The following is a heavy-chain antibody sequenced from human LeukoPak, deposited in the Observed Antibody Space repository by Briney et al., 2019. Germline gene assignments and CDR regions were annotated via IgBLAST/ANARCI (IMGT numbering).Heavy chain of an antibody. CDR1: GDSVSSNSAA. V-gene: IGHV6-1*01. Sequence: SQTLSLTCATSGDSVSSNSAAWNWIRQSPSRGLEWLGRTYYRSKWYNDYAVSVKSRITINPDTSKNQFSLQLNSVTPEDTAVYYCARDKGRTYSSGWWELDYWGQGTLVTVPS. CDR2: TYYRSKWYN. J-gene: IGHJ4*02. D-gene: IGHD6-19*01. CDR3: ARDKGRTYSSGWWELDY.